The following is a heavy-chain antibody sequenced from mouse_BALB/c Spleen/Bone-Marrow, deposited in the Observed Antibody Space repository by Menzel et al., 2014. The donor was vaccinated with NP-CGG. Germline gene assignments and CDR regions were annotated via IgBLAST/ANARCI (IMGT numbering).Heavy chain of an antibody. CDR2: IYPGDGDT. Sequence: QVHVKQSGAELVRPESSVKISCKASGYAFSTYWMIWVKQRPGQGLEWIGQIYPGDGDTNYNGKFKGEATLTADKSSSTAYMQLSSLTSEDSAVYFCARGARSAMDYWGQGTSVTVSS. V-gene: IGHV1-80*01. CDR1: GYAFSTYW. CDR3: ARGARSAMDY. J-gene: IGHJ4*01.